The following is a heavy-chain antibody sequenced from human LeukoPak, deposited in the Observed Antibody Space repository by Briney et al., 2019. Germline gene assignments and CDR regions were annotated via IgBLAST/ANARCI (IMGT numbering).Heavy chain of an antibody. CDR1: GYTFTSYA. CDR2: INAGNGNT. J-gene: IGHJ3*02. Sequence: ASVKVSCKASGYTFTSYAMHWVRQAPGQRLEWMGWINAGNGNTNYAQKLQGRVTMTTDTSTSTAYMELRSLRSDDTAVYYCAKSITMVRGVADAFDIWGQGTMVTVSS. V-gene: IGHV1-3*01. CDR3: AKSITMVRGVADAFDI. D-gene: IGHD3-10*01.